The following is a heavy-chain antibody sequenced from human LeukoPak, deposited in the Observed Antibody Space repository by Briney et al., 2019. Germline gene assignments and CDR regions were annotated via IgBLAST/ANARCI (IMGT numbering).Heavy chain of an antibody. V-gene: IGHV4-39*07. CDR3: ARHDYSNWRSANWFDP. CDR2: IYYSGST. J-gene: IGHJ5*02. D-gene: IGHD4-11*01. Sequence: SSETLSLTCTVSGGSISSSSYYWGWIRQPPGKGLEWIGSIYYSGSTYYNPSLKSRVTISVDTSKNQFSLKLSSVTAADTAVYYCARHDYSNWRSANWFDPWGQGTLVTVSS. CDR1: GGSISSSSYY.